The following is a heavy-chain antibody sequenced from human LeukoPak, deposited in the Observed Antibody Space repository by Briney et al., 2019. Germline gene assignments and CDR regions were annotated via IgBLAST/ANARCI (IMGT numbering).Heavy chain of an antibody. J-gene: IGHJ4*02. CDR3: ARGTYGFDY. D-gene: IGHD3-10*01. Sequence: ASVKVSCKASGYTFTGSYIHWVRRAPGQGLEWMGRINLNSGDTNYAQKFQGRVTMTRDTSITTAYMEVSRLRSDDTAVYYCARGTYGFDYWGQGTLVTVSS. V-gene: IGHV1-2*06. CDR2: INLNSGDT. CDR1: GYTFTGSY.